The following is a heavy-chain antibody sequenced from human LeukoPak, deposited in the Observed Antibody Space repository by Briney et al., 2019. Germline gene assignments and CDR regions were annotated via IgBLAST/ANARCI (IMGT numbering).Heavy chain of an antibody. CDR1: GYSFTSYW. CDR3: AIPPGYCGNDCSFDH. J-gene: IGHJ4*02. CDR2: IYPGDYET. Sequence: GESLKISCKGSGYSFTSYWISWVRQLPGKGLEWMGIIYPGDYETRYSPSFQGLVTISVDKSISTAYLQWSSLKASDTAVYYCAIPPGYCGNDCSFDHWGQGTLVTVSS. V-gene: IGHV5-51*01. D-gene: IGHD2-21*02.